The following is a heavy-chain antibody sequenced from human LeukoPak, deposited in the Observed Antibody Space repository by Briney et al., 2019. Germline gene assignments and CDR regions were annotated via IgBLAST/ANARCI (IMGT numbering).Heavy chain of an antibody. CDR2: IYYSGST. CDR1: GGSISSGDYY. D-gene: IGHD2-15*01. J-gene: IGHJ4*02. CDR3: ARNSGGSCLLCY. Sequence: PSQTLSLTCTVSGGSISSGDYYWSWIRQPPGKGLEWIGYIYYSGSTYYNPSLKSRVTISVDTSKNQFSLKLSSVTAADTAVYYCARNSGGSCLLCYWGQGTLVTVSS. V-gene: IGHV4-30-4*01.